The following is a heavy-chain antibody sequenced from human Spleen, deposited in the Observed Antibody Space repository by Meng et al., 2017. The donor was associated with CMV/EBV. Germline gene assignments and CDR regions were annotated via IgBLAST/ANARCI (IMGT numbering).Heavy chain of an antibody. CDR2: INTNTGNP. CDR3: ARDGAFFFDGGAYLYFFDY. D-gene: IGHD2-21*01. J-gene: IGHJ4*02. CDR1: FTSYP. V-gene: IGHV7-4-1*01. Sequence: FTSYPMNWVRQAPGQGLEWMGWINTNTGNPTYAQGFTGRFVFSLDTSVTTAYLQICSLKAEDTAVYYCARDGAFFFDGGAYLYFFDYWGQGTLVTVSS.